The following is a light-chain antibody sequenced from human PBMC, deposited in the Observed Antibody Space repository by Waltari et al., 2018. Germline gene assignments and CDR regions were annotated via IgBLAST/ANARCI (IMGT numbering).Light chain of an antibody. V-gene: IGLV1-40*01. J-gene: IGLJ2*01. CDR1: GSNPGAGYD. CDR2: GTS. CDR3: QSYDTSLSVV. Sequence: QSVLTQPPSVSGAPGQRVSISCTGSGSNPGAGYDVPWYQHHPGKAPKLLIYGTSTRPPGVPDRFFGSQSGTSASLAITALQAEDEAEYYCQSYDTSLSVVFGGGTKLTVL.